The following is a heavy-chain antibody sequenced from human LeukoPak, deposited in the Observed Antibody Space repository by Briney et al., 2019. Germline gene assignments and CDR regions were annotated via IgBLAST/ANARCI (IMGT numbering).Heavy chain of an antibody. CDR2: VSGYNGNT. Sequence: ALVKVSCKASGYNFISYGVSWVRQAPGQGLEWMGWVSGYNGNTNYAQKVEYRVIMTTDPATSTAYMELRDLRSGDTAVYYCARSGFCTSSSCYRESDGLDFWGQGTMVTVSS. CDR3: ARSGFCTSSSCYRESDGLDF. J-gene: IGHJ3*01. D-gene: IGHD2-2*01. CDR1: GYNFISYG. V-gene: IGHV1-18*01.